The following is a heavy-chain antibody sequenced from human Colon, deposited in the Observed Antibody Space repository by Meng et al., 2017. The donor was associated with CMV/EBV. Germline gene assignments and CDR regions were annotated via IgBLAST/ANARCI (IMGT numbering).Heavy chain of an antibody. CDR2: ISSSGSTI. V-gene: IGHV3-48*03. Sequence: GGSLRLSCAASGFTFNTYEMNWVRQAPGKGLEWVSYISSSGSTIFYADSVKGRFTISRDNAKNSLYLQMNSLTAADTAVYYCARDNTIVVPSDAFDIWGQGTLVTVSS. D-gene: IGHD3-22*01. J-gene: IGHJ3*02. CDR3: ARDNTIVVPSDAFDI. CDR1: GFTFNTYE.